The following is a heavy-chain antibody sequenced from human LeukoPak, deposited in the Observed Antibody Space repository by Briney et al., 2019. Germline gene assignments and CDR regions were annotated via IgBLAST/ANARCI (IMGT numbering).Heavy chain of an antibody. V-gene: IGHV4-30-2*01. CDR2: IYHSGST. CDR1: GGSISSGGYS. Sequence: SETLSLTCAVSGGSISSGGYSWSWIRQPPGKGLEWIGYIYHSGSTYYNPSLKSRVTISVDRSKNQFSLKLSSVTAADTAVYYCARDTVYSSGVWFDPWGQGTLVTVPS. CDR3: ARDTVYSSGVWFDP. J-gene: IGHJ5*02. D-gene: IGHD6-19*01.